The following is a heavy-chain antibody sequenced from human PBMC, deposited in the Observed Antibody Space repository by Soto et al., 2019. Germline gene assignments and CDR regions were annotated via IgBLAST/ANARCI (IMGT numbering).Heavy chain of an antibody. CDR2: IYYSGST. CDR1: GGSISSSSYY. CDR3: ARLFSYSGYYRIDY. J-gene: IGHJ4*02. Sequence: SETLSLTCTVSGGSISSSSYYWGWIRQPPGKGLEWIGSIYYSGSTYYNPSLKSRVTISVDTSKNQFSLKLSSVTAADTAVYYCARLFSYSGYYRIDYWGQGTLVTVSS. V-gene: IGHV4-39*01. D-gene: IGHD3-22*01.